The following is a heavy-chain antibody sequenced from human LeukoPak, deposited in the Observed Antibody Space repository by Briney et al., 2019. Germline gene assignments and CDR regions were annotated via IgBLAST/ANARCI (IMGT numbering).Heavy chain of an antibody. V-gene: IGHV3-23*01. J-gene: IGHJ4*02. CDR3: AKAPVTTCSGAYCYPFDY. CDR1: GFTLSSYA. Sequence: QAGGSLRLSCAASGFTLSSYAMSWVRQGPGKGLEWVSAISVSGNTYHADSVKGLFTISRDSSKNTLYLQMNSLRAEDAAVYYCAKAPVTTCSGAYCYPFDYWGQGTLVTVSS. D-gene: IGHD2-15*01. CDR2: ISVSGNT.